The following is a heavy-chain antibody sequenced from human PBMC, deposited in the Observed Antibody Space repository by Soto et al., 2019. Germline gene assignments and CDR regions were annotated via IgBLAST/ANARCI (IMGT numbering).Heavy chain of an antibody. J-gene: IGHJ6*02. CDR2: ISAYNGNT. CDR1: GYTFTNYG. D-gene: IGHD1-26*01. V-gene: IGHV1-18*01. Sequence: ASVKVSCKASGYTFTNYGVSWVRQAPGQGLEWMGWISAYNGNTNYAQKLQGRVTMTTDTSTNTVYVDLRSLRSDDTAVYYCAREGRKVGIYYYYYGLEVWGQGTTVTVSS. CDR3: AREGRKVGIYYYYYGLEV.